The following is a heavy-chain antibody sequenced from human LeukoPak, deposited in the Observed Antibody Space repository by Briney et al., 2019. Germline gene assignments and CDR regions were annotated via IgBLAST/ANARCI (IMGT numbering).Heavy chain of an antibody. V-gene: IGHV3-30-3*01. CDR2: ISYDGSNK. Sequence: GRSLRLSCAASGFTFSSYAMHWVRQAPGKGLEWVAVISYDGSNKYYADSVKGRFTISRDNSKNTLYLQMNSLRAEDTAVYYCAKGAKKAGSGSYPLPPRDRYWYFDLWGRGTLVTVSS. D-gene: IGHD3-10*01. J-gene: IGHJ2*01. CDR3: AKGAKKAGSGSYPLPPRDRYWYFDL. CDR1: GFTFSSYA.